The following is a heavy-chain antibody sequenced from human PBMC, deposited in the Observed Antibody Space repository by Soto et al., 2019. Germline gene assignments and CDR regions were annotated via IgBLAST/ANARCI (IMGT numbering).Heavy chain of an antibody. V-gene: IGHV4-34*01. Sequence: SETLSLTCAVYGGSFSGYYWSWIRQPPGKGLEWIGEINHSGSTNYNPSLKSRVTISVDTSKNQFSLKLSSVTAADTAVYYCASWSPTGRAFDIWGQGTMVTVS. CDR3: ASWSPTGRAFDI. J-gene: IGHJ3*02. CDR1: GGSFSGYY. CDR2: INHSGST. D-gene: IGHD2-15*01.